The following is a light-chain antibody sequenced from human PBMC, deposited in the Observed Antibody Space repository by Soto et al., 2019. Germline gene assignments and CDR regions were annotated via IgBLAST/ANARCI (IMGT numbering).Light chain of an antibody. Sequence: EIVMTQSPSILSVSPGEGSTLSCRASQSVNSNYLAWYQQHPGQPPRLLIYGISTRATGIHDRFSGSGSGKEFSITIRSMQSEDFAVYYCKQYSKWPINCGQGPRLEIK. J-gene: IGKJ5*01. CDR2: GIS. V-gene: IGKV3-15*01. CDR3: KQYSKWPIN. CDR1: QSVNSN.